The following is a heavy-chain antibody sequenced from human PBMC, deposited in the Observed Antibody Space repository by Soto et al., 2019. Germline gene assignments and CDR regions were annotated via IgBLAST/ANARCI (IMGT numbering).Heavy chain of an antibody. J-gene: IGHJ6*02. D-gene: IGHD3-16*01. Sequence: PGGSLRLSCAASGFSVSSNYMTWVRQAPGKGLEWVSVIYSDGNTDYADFVKGRFIISSDSSKNTLHLQMNSLRAEGTAVYYCARVPLFGYGMDVWGQGTTVTVSS. CDR3: ARVPLFGYGMDV. CDR1: GFSVSSNY. CDR2: IYSDGNT. V-gene: IGHV3-53*01.